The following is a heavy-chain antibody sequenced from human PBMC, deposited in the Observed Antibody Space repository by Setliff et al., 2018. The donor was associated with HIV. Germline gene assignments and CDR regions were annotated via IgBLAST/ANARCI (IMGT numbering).Heavy chain of an antibody. CDR3: ARGARLLAAYRYRWDYYYMGV. V-gene: IGHV4-31*03. J-gene: IGHJ6*03. D-gene: IGHD1-26*01. Sequence: KPSETLSLTCSVSGDSISSESSFWSCVRRYPGKGLELIGYISHSGHTYYPPSLESRITLSVDTSKNQFSLKVNSVTAADTAVYYCARGARLLAAYRYRWDYYYMGVWGKGTTVTVSS. CDR1: GDSISSESSF. CDR2: ISHSGHT.